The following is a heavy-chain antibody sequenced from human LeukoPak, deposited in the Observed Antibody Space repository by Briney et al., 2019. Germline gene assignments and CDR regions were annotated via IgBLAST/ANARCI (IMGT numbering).Heavy chain of an antibody. V-gene: IGHV4-59*01. CDR1: GGSISSYY. CDR3: ARDLEL. J-gene: IGHJ4*02. Sequence: SETLSLTCTVSGGSISSYYWSWIRQPPGKGLEWIGYIYYCGSSNYNPSIKSRVTISVDTSKNQSSLKLSSVTAADTAVYSCARDLELWGQGTLVTVSS. CDR2: IYYCGSS. D-gene: IGHD2/OR15-2a*01.